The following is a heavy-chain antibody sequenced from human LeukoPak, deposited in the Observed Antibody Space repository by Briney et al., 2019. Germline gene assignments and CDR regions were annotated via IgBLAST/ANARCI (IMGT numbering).Heavy chain of an antibody. CDR1: RGTLSSYA. CDR2: IIPIFGTA. V-gene: IGHV1-69*13. CDR3: ASDHPPGYSYGPSFDY. Sequence: SVPVSRKASRGTLSSYAISWVRQAPAQGLEWMGGIIPIFGTANYAQKSQGRVTITADESTSTAYMELSSLRSEDTAVYYCASDHPPGYSYGPSFDYWGQGTLVTVSS. J-gene: IGHJ4*02. D-gene: IGHD5-18*01.